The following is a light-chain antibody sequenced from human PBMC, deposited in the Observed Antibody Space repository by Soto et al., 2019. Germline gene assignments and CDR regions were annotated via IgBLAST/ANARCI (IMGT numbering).Light chain of an antibody. CDR2: HAS. V-gene: IGKV3-20*01. CDR3: QQYGSSALT. CDR1: QSVSRRY. J-gene: IGKJ4*01. Sequence: IVLAQSPCTLSLSPGERATLSCRASQSVSRRYLAWYQQKPGQAPRLLIYHASNRATGIPARFSGSGSGTDFTLTISRLEPEDFEVYYCQQYGSSALTFGGGTKVDIK.